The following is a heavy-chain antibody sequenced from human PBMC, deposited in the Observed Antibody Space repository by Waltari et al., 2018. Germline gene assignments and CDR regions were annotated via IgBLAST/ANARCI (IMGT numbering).Heavy chain of an antibody. D-gene: IGHD6-13*01. CDR2: IYYSGST. J-gene: IGHJ6*03. CDR3: ARAIGSWYSYYYYYYMDV. CDR1: GGSISSYY. Sequence: QVQLQESGPGLVKPSETLSLTCTVSGGSISSYYCSWIRQPPGKGLEWIGYIYYSGSTNYNPSLKSRVTISVDTSKNQFSLKLSSVTAADTAVYYCARAIGSWYSYYYYYYMDVWGKGTTVTISS. V-gene: IGHV4-59*01.